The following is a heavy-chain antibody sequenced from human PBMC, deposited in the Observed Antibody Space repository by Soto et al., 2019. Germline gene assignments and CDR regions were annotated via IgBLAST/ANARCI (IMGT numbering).Heavy chain of an antibody. D-gene: IGHD3-3*01. CDR3: ARIPVHGYYDFWSGYTPNSYYSYGMDV. CDR1: GGSISSSSYY. J-gene: IGHJ6*02. V-gene: IGHV4-39*01. CDR2: IYYSGST. Sequence: SETLSLTCTVSGGSISSSSYYWGWIRQPPGKGLEWIGSIYYSGSTYYNPSLKSRVTISVDTSKNQFSLKLSSVTAADTAVYYCARIPVHGYYDFWSGYTPNSYYSYGMDVWGQGTTVTVSS.